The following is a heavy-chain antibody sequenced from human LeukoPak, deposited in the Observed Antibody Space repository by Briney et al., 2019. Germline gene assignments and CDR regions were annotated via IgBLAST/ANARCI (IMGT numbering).Heavy chain of an antibody. Sequence: PSETLSLTCSVSGGSISSSNWWSWVRQPPGKGLEWIGEIYHSGSTNYQASLKSRVTMSVDKSKDQFSLKLSSVTAADTAVYYCVKRGNVANFDSWGQGILVTVSS. CDR1: GGSISSSNW. CDR2: IYHSGST. CDR3: VKRGNVANFDS. D-gene: IGHD5-12*01. V-gene: IGHV4-4*02. J-gene: IGHJ4*02.